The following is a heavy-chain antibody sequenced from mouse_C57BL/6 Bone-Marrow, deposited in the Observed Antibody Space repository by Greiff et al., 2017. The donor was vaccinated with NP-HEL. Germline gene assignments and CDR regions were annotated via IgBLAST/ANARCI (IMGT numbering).Heavy chain of an antibody. V-gene: IGHV1-55*01. CDR1: GYTFTSYW. CDR3: AEGFAY. Sequence: LVESGAELVKPGASVKMSCKASGYTFTSYWITWVKQRPGQGLEWIGDIYPGSGSTNYNEKFKSKATLTVDTSSSTAYMQLSSLTSEDSAVYYCAEGFAYWGQGTLVTVSA. J-gene: IGHJ3*01. CDR2: IYPGSGST.